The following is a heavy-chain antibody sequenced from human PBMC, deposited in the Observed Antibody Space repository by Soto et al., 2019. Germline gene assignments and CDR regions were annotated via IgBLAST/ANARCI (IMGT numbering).Heavy chain of an antibody. J-gene: IGHJ6*02. CDR2: ISYSGST. Sequence: SGTLSLTCTVSGGSISSSKNYWGWIRQPPGKGLEWIGTISYSGSTYYNPSLNGRVIISADTSKNQFSLKLSSLTAADTAVYYCSRRYSFGSGKYGVDVWGQGTMVS. CDR1: GGSISSSKNY. CDR3: SRRYSFGSGKYGVDV. V-gene: IGHV4-39*01. D-gene: IGHD3-10*01.